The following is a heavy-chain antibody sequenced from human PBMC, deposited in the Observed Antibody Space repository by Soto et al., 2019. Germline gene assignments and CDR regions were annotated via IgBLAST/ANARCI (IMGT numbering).Heavy chain of an antibody. CDR1: GGSVTIGNSY. CDR2: VYNVGSF. Sequence: QVQLQEAGPALVKPSETLSLTCSVSGGSVTIGNSYWSWIRQPPGKGLEWIGYVYNVGSFNYNPALRSRLTFSVDTSKHQFSLQLISVTAADTALYYCARGNRYGYGYSCWLDPWGPGMQVTVSS. J-gene: IGHJ5*02. CDR3: ARGNRYGYGYSCWLDP. D-gene: IGHD5-18*01. V-gene: IGHV4-61*01.